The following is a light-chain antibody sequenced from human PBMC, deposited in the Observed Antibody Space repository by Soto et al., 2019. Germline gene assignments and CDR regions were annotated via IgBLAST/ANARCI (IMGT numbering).Light chain of an antibody. J-gene: IGKJ1*01. CDR1: QSVSSGY. CDR3: QHYGNSPT. V-gene: IGKV3-20*01. Sequence: EIVLTQSPGTLSLSPGDGATLSCRASQSVSSGYLAWYQQKPGHAPRLLIYGASRRATGIPDRFSGSGSGTDFTLSISRLEPEDFAVYWCQHYGNSPTFGQGTKVQIK. CDR2: GAS.